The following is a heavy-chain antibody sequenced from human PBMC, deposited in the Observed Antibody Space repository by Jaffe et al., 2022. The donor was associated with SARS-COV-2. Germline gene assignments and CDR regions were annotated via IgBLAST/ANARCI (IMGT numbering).Heavy chain of an antibody. J-gene: IGHJ4*02. CDR3: TTDPSGSTHVIDY. V-gene: IGHV3-15*01. CDR2: IKSKTDGGTT. Sequence: EVQLVESGGGLVKPGGSLRLSCAASGFTFSNAWMSWVRQAPGKGLEWVGRIKSKTDGGTTDYAAPVKGRFTISRDDSKNTLYLQMNSLKTEDTAVYYCTTDPSGSTHVIDYWGQGTLVTVSS. CDR1: GFTFSNAW. D-gene: IGHD1-26*01.